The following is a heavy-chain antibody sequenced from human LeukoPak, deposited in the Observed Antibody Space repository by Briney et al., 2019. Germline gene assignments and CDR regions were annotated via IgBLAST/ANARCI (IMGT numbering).Heavy chain of an antibody. Sequence: KPSETLSLTCTVSGGSISSYYWSWIRQPPGKGLEWIGYIYYSGSTNYNPSLKSRVTISVDTSKNQFSLKLSSVTAADTAVYYCAASDTTATEYFDYWGQGTLVTVSS. D-gene: IGHD6-25*01. V-gene: IGHV4-59*01. CDR2: IYYSGST. J-gene: IGHJ4*02. CDR1: GGSISSYY. CDR3: AASDTTATEYFDY.